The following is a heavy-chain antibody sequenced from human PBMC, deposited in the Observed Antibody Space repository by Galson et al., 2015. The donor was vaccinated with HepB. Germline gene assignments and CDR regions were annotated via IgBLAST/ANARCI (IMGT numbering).Heavy chain of an antibody. D-gene: IGHD1-26*01. J-gene: IGHJ4*02. CDR3: ARSRRAKIATSGAYYFDY. CDR2: IKQDGSEK. Sequence: SLRLSCAASGFTFSSYWMSWVRQAPGKGLEWVANIKQDGSEKYYVDSVKGRFTISRDNSKSSLYLQMNSLRAEDTAVYYCARSRRAKIATSGAYYFDYCGQATLVTVSS. CDR1: GFTFSSYW. V-gene: IGHV3-7*01.